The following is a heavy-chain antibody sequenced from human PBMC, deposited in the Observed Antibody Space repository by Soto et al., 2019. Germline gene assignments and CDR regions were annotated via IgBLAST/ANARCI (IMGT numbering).Heavy chain of an antibody. CDR3: AEDLDSTAPYYCGF. Sequence: DVELVESGGGLAQPGRSLRLSCVASGFTFDDFAMHWVRQVPGKGLEWVSGISWNSGIIGYADSVKGRFIISRDNAKNALYLQMSTLRPEDTTLYYWAEDLDSTAPYYCGFWGQGTRVTVSS. CDR1: GFTFDDFA. CDR2: ISWNSGII. J-gene: IGHJ4*02. V-gene: IGHV3-9*01. D-gene: IGHD3-3*01.